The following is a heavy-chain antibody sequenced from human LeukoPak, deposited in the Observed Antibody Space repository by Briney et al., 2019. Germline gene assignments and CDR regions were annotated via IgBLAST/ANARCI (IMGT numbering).Heavy chain of an antibody. CDR3: AKDYYVSSSWYGGGAFDI. D-gene: IGHD6-13*01. Sequence: GGSLRLSCAASGFTFSSYAMSWVRQAPGKGLEWVSAISGSGGGTYYADSVKGRFTISRDNSKNTLYLQMNSLRAEDTAVYYCAKDYYVSSSWYGGGAFDIWGQGTMVTVSS. CDR2: ISGSGGGT. J-gene: IGHJ3*02. CDR1: GFTFSSYA. V-gene: IGHV3-23*01.